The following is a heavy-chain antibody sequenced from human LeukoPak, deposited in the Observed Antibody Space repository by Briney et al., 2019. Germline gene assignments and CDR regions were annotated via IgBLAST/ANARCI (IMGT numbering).Heavy chain of an antibody. CDR1: GFTFSDYY. D-gene: IGHD3-22*01. Sequence: GGSLRLSCAASGFTFSDYYMSWMRHATGKGLEWVSYISNSGSPIYYADSVKGRFTISRDNAKNSLYLQMNSLRAEDTAVYYCARVYYYDSSGYPIRPFDYWGQGTLVTVSS. CDR2: ISNSGSPI. J-gene: IGHJ4*02. V-gene: IGHV3-11*04. CDR3: ARVYYYDSSGYPIRPFDY.